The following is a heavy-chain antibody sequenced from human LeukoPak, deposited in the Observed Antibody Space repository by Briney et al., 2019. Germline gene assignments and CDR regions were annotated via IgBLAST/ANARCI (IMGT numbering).Heavy chain of an antibody. CDR3: ARDQLNWGIGFCDY. V-gene: IGHV3-33*01. D-gene: IGHD7-27*01. CDR1: GFTFSSYG. Sequence: GRSLRLSCAASGFTFSSYGMHWVRQAPGKGLEWVAVIWYDGSNKYYADSVKGRFTISRDNAKNSLYLQMNSLRAEDTAVYYCARDQLNWGIGFCDYWGQGTLVTVSS. CDR2: IWYDGSNK. J-gene: IGHJ4*02.